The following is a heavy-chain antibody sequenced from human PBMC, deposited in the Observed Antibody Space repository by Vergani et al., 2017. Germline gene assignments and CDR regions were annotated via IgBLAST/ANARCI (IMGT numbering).Heavy chain of an antibody. J-gene: IGHJ3*02. Sequence: QVQLQESGPGLVKPSQTLSLTCTVSGGSISSGSYYWSWIRQPAGKGLEWLGRIYTSGSTNYNPSLKSRVTISVDTSTNQFSLKLSSVTAADTAVYYCARGAGGYCSGGSCYSDDAFDIWGQGTMVTVSS. CDR3: ARGAGGYCSGGSCYSDDAFDI. V-gene: IGHV4-61*02. D-gene: IGHD2-15*01. CDR2: IYTSGST. CDR1: GGSISSGSYY.